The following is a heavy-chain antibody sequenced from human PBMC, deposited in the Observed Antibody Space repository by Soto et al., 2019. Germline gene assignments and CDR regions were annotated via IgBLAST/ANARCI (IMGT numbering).Heavy chain of an antibody. D-gene: IGHD6-19*01. CDR2: IIPILGIA. V-gene: IGHV1-69*08. CDR1: GGTFSSYT. CDR3: ARDGRYSSGSPWYFDL. J-gene: IGHJ2*01. Sequence: QVQLVQSGAEVKKPGSSVKVSCKASGGTFSSYTISWVRQAPGQGLEWMGRIIPILGIANYAQKFQGRVTITADKSTSTAYMELSSLRSEDTAVYYCARDGRYSSGSPWYFDLWGRGTLVTVSS.